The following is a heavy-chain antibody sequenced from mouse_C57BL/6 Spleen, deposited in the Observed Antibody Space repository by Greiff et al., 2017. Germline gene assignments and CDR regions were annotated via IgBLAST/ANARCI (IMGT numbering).Heavy chain of an antibody. CDR3: ARQDYDGAWCAY. D-gene: IGHD2-4*01. V-gene: IGHV5-6*01. J-gene: IGHJ3*01. CDR2: ISSGGSYT. CDR1: GFTFSSYG. Sequence: EVKLVESGGDLVKPGGSLKLSCAASGFTFSSYGLSWVRQTPDKRLEWVATISSGGSYTYYPDSVKGRFTISRDNAKNTLYLQMSSLKSEDTAMYYCARQDYDGAWCAYWGQGTLVTVSA.